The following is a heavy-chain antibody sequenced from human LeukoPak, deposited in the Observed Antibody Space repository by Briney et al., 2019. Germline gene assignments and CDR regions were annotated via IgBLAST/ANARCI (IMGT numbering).Heavy chain of an antibody. CDR3: AKVGSNGYYYLNFDS. CDR1: GYTFTSYG. D-gene: IGHD3-22*01. V-gene: IGHV1-18*01. CDR2: ISAYNGNT. Sequence: ASVKVSCKASGYTFTSYGISWVRQAPGQGLEWMGWISAYNGNTNYAQKLQGRVTMTRDTSINTAYMEVSRLTSDDTAVYYCAKVGSNGYYYLNFDSWGQGTLVTVSS. J-gene: IGHJ4*02.